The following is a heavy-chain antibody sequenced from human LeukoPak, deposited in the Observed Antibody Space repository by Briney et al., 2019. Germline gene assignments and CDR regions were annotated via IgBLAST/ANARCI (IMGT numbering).Heavy chain of an antibody. J-gene: IGHJ4*02. V-gene: IGHV3-30*18. CDR2: ISYDGSNK. CDR1: GFTFSSYG. D-gene: IGHD5-24*01. Sequence: GVSLRLSCAASGFTFSSYGMHWVRQAPGKGLEWVAVISYDGSNKYYADSVKGRFTISRDNSKNTLYLQMNSLRAEDTAVYYCAKARRRDGYNYSDYWGQGTLVTVSS. CDR3: AKARRRDGYNYSDY.